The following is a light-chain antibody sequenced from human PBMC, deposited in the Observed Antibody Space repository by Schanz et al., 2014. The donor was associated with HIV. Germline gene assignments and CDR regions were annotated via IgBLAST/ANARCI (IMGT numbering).Light chain of an antibody. CDR1: QSIGSTY. CDR3: QQRSNWPPKYT. CDR2: GAT. Sequence: EIVMTQSPATLSVSPGERATLSCRASQSIGSTYLAWYQQKPRQAPRLLIYGATSRATGIPGRFSGSGSGTDFTLTINSLEPEDFAVYYCQQRSNWPPKYTFGQGTKLEIK. V-gene: IGKV3D-20*02. J-gene: IGKJ2*01.